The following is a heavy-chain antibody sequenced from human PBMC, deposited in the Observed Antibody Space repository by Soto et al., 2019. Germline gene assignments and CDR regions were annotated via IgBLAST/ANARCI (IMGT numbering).Heavy chain of an antibody. CDR2: ISSSSSTI. V-gene: IGHV3-48*01. CDR3: ARRYGGSLDY. CDR1: VFTFSSYS. D-gene: IGHD2-15*01. Sequence: GSLRLSFAASVFTFSSYSMNWVRQAPGKGLEWVSYISSSSSTIYYADSVKGRFTISRDNAKNSLYLQMNSLRAEDTAVYYCARRYGGSLDYWGQGTLVTVSS. J-gene: IGHJ4*02.